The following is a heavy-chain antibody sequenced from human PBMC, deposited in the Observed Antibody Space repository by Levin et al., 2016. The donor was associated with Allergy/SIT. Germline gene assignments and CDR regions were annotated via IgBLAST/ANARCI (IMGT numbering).Heavy chain of an antibody. CDR2: IDWDDDK. CDR3: ARIRQGSGNYGMDV. CDR1: GFSLSTSGMC. D-gene: IGHD3-10*01. V-gene: IGHV2-70*11. Sequence: SGPTLVKPTQTLTLTCTFSGFSLSTSGMCVSWIRRPPGKALEWLARIDWDDDKYYSTSLKTRLTISKDTSKNQVVLTMTNMDPVDTATYYCARIRQGSGNYGMDVWGQGTTVTVSS. J-gene: IGHJ6*02.